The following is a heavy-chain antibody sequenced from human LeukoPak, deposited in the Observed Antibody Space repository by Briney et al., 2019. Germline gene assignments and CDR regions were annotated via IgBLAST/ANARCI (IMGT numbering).Heavy chain of an antibody. CDR2: IYYSGST. CDR1: GGSISKFY. D-gene: IGHD6-19*01. CDR3: ARGSSYFDY. V-gene: IGHV4-59*12. J-gene: IGHJ4*02. Sequence: SETLSLTCTVSGGSISKFYWSWIRQPPGKGLEWIGYIYYSGSTNYNPSLKSRVTISVDTSKNQFSLKLSSVTAADTAVYYCARGSSYFDYWGQGTLVTLSS.